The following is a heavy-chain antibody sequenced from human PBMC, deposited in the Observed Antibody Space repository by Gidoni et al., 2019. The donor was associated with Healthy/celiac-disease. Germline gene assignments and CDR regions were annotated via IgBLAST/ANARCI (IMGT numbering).Heavy chain of an antibody. Sequence: QVQLVQSGAEVKKPGSSVKVYCKASGGTFRSYAISWVRQAPGQGLEWMGGIIPIFGTANYAQKFQGRVTITADKSTSTAYMELSSLRSEDTAVYYCASGQDIVVVPAAMRGVPFDYWGQGTLVTVSS. D-gene: IGHD2-2*01. V-gene: IGHV1-69*06. CDR2: IIPIFGTA. CDR3: ASGQDIVVVPAAMRGVPFDY. CDR1: GGTFRSYA. J-gene: IGHJ4*02.